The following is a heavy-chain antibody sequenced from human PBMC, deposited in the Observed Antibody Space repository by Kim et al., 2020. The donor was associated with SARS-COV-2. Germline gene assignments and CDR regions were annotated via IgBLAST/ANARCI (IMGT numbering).Heavy chain of an antibody. CDR2: IIPIFGTA. J-gene: IGHJ6*02. D-gene: IGHD6-19*01. Sequence: SVKVSCKASGGTFSSYAISWVRQAPGQGLEWMGGIIPIFGTANYAQKFQGRVTITADESTSTAYMELSSLRSEDTAVYYCARGWVRALGLVRDYYYYGMDVWGQGTTVTVSS. CDR1: GGTFSSYA. V-gene: IGHV1-69*13. CDR3: ARGWVRALGLVRDYYYYGMDV.